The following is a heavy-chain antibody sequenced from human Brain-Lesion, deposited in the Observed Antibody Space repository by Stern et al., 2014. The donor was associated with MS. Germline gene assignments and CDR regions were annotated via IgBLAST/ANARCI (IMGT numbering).Heavy chain of an antibody. J-gene: IGHJ6*02. D-gene: IGHD2-2*01. CDR1: GGSISSGGYY. V-gene: IGHV4-61*02. CDR3: ARGRVVPGFQYYATDV. CDR2: IFNSGST. Sequence: QVQLQESGPGLVKPSQTLSLSCIVSGGSISSGGYYWSWIRQPAGKGLEWIGRIFNSGSTSYNPSLKSRVTISIDTSKTQFSLRLNSMTAADTAVYYCARGRVVPGFQYYATDVWGQGTTVIVSS.